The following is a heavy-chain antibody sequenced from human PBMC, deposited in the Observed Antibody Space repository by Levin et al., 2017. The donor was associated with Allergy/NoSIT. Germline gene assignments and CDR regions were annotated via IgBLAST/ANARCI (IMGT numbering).Heavy chain of an antibody. CDR1: GGSFSGYC. V-gene: IGHV4-34*01. J-gene: IGHJ4*02. Sequence: SQTLSLTCAVYGGSFSGYCWSWIRQPPGKGLEWIGEINHSGSTNYNPSLKSRVTISVDTSNNQFSLKLSSVTAADTAVYYCASRLAARPTRYFDYWGQGTLVTVSS. CDR2: INHSGST. CDR3: ASRLAARPTRYFDY. D-gene: IGHD6-6*01.